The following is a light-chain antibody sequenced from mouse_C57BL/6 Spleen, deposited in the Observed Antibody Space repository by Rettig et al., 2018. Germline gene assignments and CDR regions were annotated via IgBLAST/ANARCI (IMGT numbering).Light chain of an antibody. CDR2: YAS. V-gene: IGKV5-39*01. CDR3: QNGHSFPLT. Sequence: DIVMTQSPATLSVTPGDRVSLSCRASQSISDYLHWYQQKSHESPRLLIKYASHSISGIPSRFSGSGSGSDFTLSINSVEPEDVGVYYCQNGHSFPLTFGAGTKLELK. CDR1: QSISDY. J-gene: IGKJ5*01.